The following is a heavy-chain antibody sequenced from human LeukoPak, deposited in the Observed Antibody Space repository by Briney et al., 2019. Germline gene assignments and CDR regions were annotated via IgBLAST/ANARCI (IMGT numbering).Heavy chain of an antibody. J-gene: IGHJ6*02. CDR1: GGSFSGYY. Sequence: SETLSLTCAVYGGSFSGYYWSWIRQPPGKGLEWIGYIYYSGSTNYNPSLKSRVTISVDTSKNQFSLKLSSVTAADTAVYYCARARSARYYYYYGMDVWGQGTTVTVSS. CDR2: IYYSGST. D-gene: IGHD3-16*02. CDR3: ARARSARYYYYYGMDV. V-gene: IGHV4-59*01.